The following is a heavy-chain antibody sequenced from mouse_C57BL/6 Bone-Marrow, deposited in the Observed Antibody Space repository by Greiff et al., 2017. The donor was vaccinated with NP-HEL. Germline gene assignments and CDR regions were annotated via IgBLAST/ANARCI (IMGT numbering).Heavy chain of an antibody. J-gene: IGHJ1*03. CDR2: ISNGGGST. CDR1: GFTFSDYY. Sequence: DVKLVESGGGLVQPGGSLKLSCAASGFTFSDYYMYWVRQTPEKRLEWVAYISNGGGSTYYPDTVKGRFTISRDNAKNTLYLQMSRLKSEDTAMYYCARRGLYYWYFDVWGTGTTVTVSS. V-gene: IGHV5-12*01. D-gene: IGHD3-1*01. CDR3: ARRGLYYWYFDV.